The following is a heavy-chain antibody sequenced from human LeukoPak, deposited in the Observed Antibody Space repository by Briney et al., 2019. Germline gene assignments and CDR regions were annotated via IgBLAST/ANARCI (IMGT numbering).Heavy chain of an antibody. V-gene: IGHV4-31*03. CDR3: ARDYPLRSAMVTA. Sequence: SETLSLTCTVSGGSISSGAYYWSWIRQHPGEGLEWIGYIYYSGSTYYNPSLKSRVTISVDTSKNQFSLKLSSVTAADTAVYYCARDYPLRSAMVTAWGQGTLVTVSS. D-gene: IGHD5-18*01. J-gene: IGHJ5*02. CDR2: IYYSGST. CDR1: GGSISSGAYY.